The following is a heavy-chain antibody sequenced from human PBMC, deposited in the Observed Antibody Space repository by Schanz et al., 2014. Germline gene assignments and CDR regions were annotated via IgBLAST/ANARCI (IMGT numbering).Heavy chain of an antibody. D-gene: IGHD4-4*01. CDR3: ARRDNYLSAFDI. Sequence: QLQLQESGPGLVKPSETLSLTCTVSGASISGSSDYWGWIRQSPGKGLEWIGNIYYTGTTYYNPSPKSRVSISVDTPKTQVSLNLPSVTAADTAVFYCARRDNYLSAFDIWGQGTMVTVSS. CDR1: GASISGSSDY. J-gene: IGHJ3*02. V-gene: IGHV4-39*01. CDR2: IYYTGTT.